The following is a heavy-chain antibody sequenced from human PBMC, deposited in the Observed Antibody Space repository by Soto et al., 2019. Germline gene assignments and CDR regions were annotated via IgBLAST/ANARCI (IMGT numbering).Heavy chain of an antibody. CDR2: INPNSGGT. D-gene: IGHD3-3*01. CDR3: ARCIGVVSHFYYYGMDV. V-gene: IGHV1-2*02. Sequence: ASVKVSCKASGYTFTGYYMHWVRQAPGQGLEWMGWINPNSGGTNYAQKFQGRVTMTRDTSISTAYMELSRLRSDDTAVYYCARCIGVVSHFYYYGMDVWGQGTTVTVSS. CDR1: GYTFTGYY. J-gene: IGHJ6*02.